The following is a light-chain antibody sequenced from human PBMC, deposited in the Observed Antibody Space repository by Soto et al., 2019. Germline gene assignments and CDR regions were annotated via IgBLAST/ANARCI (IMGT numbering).Light chain of an antibody. CDR1: SSDVGSYNV. V-gene: IGLV2-23*01. J-gene: IGLJ3*02. Sequence: QSALTQPASVSGSPGQSITISCTGTSSDVGSYNVVSWYQQHPGKGPKLMIYEGSKRPSGVSNRFSGSKSGNTASLTISGLQAEDEADYYCCSYAGSSTFVFGEGTKLTVL. CDR2: EGS. CDR3: CSYAGSSTFV.